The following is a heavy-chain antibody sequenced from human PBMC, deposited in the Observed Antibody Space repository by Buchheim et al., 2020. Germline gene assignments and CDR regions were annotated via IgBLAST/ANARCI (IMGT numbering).Heavy chain of an antibody. J-gene: IGHJ5*02. V-gene: IGHV4-34*01. CDR3: ARTTVTHNFRFDP. CDR2: INHSEST. Sequence: QVQLQQWGAGLLKPSETLSLTCAVYGGSFSGYYWSWIRQPPGKGLEWIGEINHSESTYYNPSLKSRVTISVDRSKNQFSLKLSSVTAADTAVYYCARTTVTHNFRFDPWGQGTL. CDR1: GGSFSGYY. D-gene: IGHD4-11*01.